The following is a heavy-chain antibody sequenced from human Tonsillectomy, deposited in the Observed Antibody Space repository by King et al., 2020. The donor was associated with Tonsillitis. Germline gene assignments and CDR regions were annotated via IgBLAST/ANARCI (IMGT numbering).Heavy chain of an antibody. J-gene: IGHJ6*02. CDR3: AREGITMVRGAKGFDYNYGMDV. CDR1: GFTFNDHY. CDR2: ISSSVVTI. D-gene: IGHD3-10*01. Sequence: VQLVESGGDLVKPGGSLRLSCATYGFTFNDHYMNWIRQAPGKGLEWVSHISSSVVTINYADSEKGRFTISRDNAKNSLYLQTNSLRAEDTAVYYCAREGITMVRGAKGFDYNYGMDVWGQGTTVTVSS. V-gene: IGHV3-11*01.